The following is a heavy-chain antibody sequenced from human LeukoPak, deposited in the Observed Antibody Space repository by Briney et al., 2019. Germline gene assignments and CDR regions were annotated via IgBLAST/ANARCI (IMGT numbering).Heavy chain of an antibody. V-gene: IGHV3-9*01. CDR2: ISWNSGGI. D-gene: IGHD2-21*02. Sequence: PGRSLRLSCAASGFTFDDYAMHWVRQAPGKGLEWVSGISWNSGGIGYADSVKGRFTISRDNAKNSLYLQMNSLRAEDTALYYCAKVTAYYYYGMDVWGQGTTVTVSS. CDR3: AKVTAYYYYGMDV. J-gene: IGHJ6*02. CDR1: GFTFDDYA.